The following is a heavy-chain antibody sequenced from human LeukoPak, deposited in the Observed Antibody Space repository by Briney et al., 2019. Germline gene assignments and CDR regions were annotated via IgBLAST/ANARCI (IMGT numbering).Heavy chain of an antibody. CDR3: TTERRDYDSSGYYLDY. J-gene: IGHJ4*02. V-gene: IGHV3-15*01. CDR1: GFTFSNSW. CDR2: IKSKTDGGTT. Sequence: PGGSLRLSCAASGFTFSNSWMSWVRQAPGKGLEWVGRIKSKTDGGTTDYAAPVKGRFTISRDDSKNTLYLQMNSLKTEDTAVYSCTTERRDYDSSGYYLDYWGQGTLVTVSS. D-gene: IGHD3-22*01.